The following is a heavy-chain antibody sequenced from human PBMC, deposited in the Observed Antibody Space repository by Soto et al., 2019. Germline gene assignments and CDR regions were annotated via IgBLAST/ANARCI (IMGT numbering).Heavy chain of an antibody. D-gene: IGHD2-2*01. V-gene: IGHV4-59*01. CDR1: GGSIISYY. CDR2: IYYSGST. Sequence: ASETLSLTCTVSGGSIISYYWSWIPQPPGKGLEWIGYIYYSGSTNYNPSLKSRVTISVDTSKNQFSLKLSSVTAADTAVYYCARVVVPAASRMYFDYWGQGTLVTVSS. J-gene: IGHJ4*02. CDR3: ARVVVPAASRMYFDY.